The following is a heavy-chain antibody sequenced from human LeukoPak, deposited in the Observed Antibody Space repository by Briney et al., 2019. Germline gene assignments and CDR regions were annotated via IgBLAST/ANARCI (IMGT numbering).Heavy chain of an antibody. V-gene: IGHV4-61*02. CDR2: IYTSGST. Sequence: SETLSPTCTVSGGSISSGSYYRSWIRQPAGKGLEWIGRIYTSGSTNYNPSLKSRVTISVDTSKNQFSLKLSSVTAADTAVYYCAREYYYDSSGYLGDIWGQGTMVSVSS. D-gene: IGHD3-22*01. J-gene: IGHJ3*02. CDR1: GGSISSGSYY. CDR3: AREYYYDSSGYLGDI.